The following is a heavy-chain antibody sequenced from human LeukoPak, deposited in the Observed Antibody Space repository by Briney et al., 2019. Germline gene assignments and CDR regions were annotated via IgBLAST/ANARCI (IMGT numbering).Heavy chain of an antibody. CDR3: ARQGMLEEGADY. D-gene: IGHD3-16*01. Sequence: GESLKISCKGSGYTFTSYWIGWVRQMPGNGLEWMGIIYPADSDYRYSPSFQGQLTISADKSISTAYLQWSSLKASDTAMYYCARQGMLEEGADYWGQGTLVTISS. CDR1: GYTFTSYW. J-gene: IGHJ4*02. V-gene: IGHV5-51*01. CDR2: IYPADSDY.